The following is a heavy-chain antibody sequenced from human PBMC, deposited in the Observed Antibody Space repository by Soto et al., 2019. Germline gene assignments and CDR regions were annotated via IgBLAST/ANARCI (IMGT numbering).Heavy chain of an antibody. CDR2: IYGNDDK. J-gene: IGHJ4*02. CDR3: AHNWGLPFGY. D-gene: IGHD3-16*01. Sequence: QITLKESGPTLVKPTQTLTLTCTYSGFSLRTTGVGVGWIRQPPGKALEWLGIIYGNDDKRYSPSLKSRFTLXXDISKSQVVLTMTNMDPVDAGTYYCAHNWGLPFGYWGQGTLVIVSS. CDR1: GFSLRTTGVG. V-gene: IGHV2-5*01.